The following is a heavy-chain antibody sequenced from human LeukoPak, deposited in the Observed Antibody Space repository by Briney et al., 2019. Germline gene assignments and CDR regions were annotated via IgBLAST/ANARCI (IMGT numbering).Heavy chain of an antibody. D-gene: IGHD6-13*01. V-gene: IGHV4-4*07. CDR1: GGSISSYY. CDR2: IYTSGST. J-gene: IGHJ3*02. Sequence: PSETLSLTCTVSGGSISSYYWSWIRQPAGKGLEWIGRIYTSGSTNYNPSLKSRVTTSVDTSKNQFSLKLSSVTAADTAVYYRARDRGIAATSDAFDIWGQGTMVTVSS. CDR3: ARDRGIAATSDAFDI.